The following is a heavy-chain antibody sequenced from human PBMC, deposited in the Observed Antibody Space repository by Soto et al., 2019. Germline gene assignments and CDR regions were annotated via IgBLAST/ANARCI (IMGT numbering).Heavy chain of an antibody. V-gene: IGHV3-33*01. J-gene: IGHJ4*02. D-gene: IGHD2-15*01. Sequence: PGGSLRLSFAESGFTFSSYGMHCVRQAPGKGLEWVAVIWYDGSNKYYADSVKGRFTISRDNSKNTLYLQMNSLRADDTAVYYCARDYCVPAPSGAPSFDYWGQGTLVTVSS. CDR1: GFTFSSYG. CDR2: IWYDGSNK. CDR3: ARDYCVPAPSGAPSFDY.